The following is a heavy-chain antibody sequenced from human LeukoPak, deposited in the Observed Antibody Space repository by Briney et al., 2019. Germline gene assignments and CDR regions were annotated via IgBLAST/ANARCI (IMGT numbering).Heavy chain of an antibody. Sequence: GGSLRLSCAASGFTFISYWMSWVRQAPGKGLEWVANIKQDGSERYYVDSVKGRFTISRDNAKNTLYLQMNSLRAEDTGVYYCAGSGWQVYFDYWGQGTLVTVSS. CDR1: GFTFISYW. CDR2: IKQDGSER. D-gene: IGHD6-19*01. J-gene: IGHJ4*02. V-gene: IGHV3-7*01. CDR3: AGSGWQVYFDY.